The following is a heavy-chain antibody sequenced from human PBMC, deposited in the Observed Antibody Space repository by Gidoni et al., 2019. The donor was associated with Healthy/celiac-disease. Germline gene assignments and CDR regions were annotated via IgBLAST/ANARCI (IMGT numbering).Heavy chain of an antibody. D-gene: IGHD3-16*01. CDR3: TTDPLNYDYIWGQYHSHY. CDR2: IKSKTDGGTT. Sequence: EVQLVESGGGLVKPGGSLRLSCAASGFTFSNAWMSWVRQAPGKGLEWVGRIKSKTDGGTTDYAAPVKGRFTISRDDSKNTLYLQMNSLKTEDTAVYYCTTDPLNYDYIWGQYHSHYWGQGTLVTVSS. J-gene: IGHJ4*02. V-gene: IGHV3-15*01. CDR1: GFTFSNAW.